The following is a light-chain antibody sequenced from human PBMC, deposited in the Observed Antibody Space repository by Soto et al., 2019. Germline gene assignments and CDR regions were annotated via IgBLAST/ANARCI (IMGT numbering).Light chain of an antibody. V-gene: IGKV3-15*01. Sequence: EIVMTQSPATLSVYPGERATLSCRASPSVSSNFALYQQKPGQAHRRLIYGASTSATGIPARFSGSGSGTEFKLTITSLQYEEFAIYYCQHYNNWPPWTVGQGTKLEI. CDR3: QHYNNWPPWT. CDR1: PSVSSN. CDR2: GAS. J-gene: IGKJ1*01.